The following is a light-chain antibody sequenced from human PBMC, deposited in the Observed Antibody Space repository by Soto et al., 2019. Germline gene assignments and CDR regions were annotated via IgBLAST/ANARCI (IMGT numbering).Light chain of an antibody. Sequence: QSALTQPPSASGSPGQSVTISCTGTSSDVGGYNYVSWYQQHPGKAPTLMIYEVNKRPSGVPDRFSGSKSGNTASLTVSGLQAEDEADYYCSSYGGTVLFGGGTKLTVL. CDR3: SSYGGTVL. CDR1: SSDVGGYNY. J-gene: IGLJ2*01. V-gene: IGLV2-8*01. CDR2: EVN.